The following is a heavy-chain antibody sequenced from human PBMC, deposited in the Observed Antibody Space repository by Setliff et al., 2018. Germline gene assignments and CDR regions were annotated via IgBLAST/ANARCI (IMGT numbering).Heavy chain of an antibody. D-gene: IGHD5-12*01. CDR1: GGSISSYY. J-gene: IGHJ5*02. V-gene: IGHV4-59*01. CDR3: ARGPPGYNPYHWFDP. Sequence: SETLSLTCTVSGGSISSYYWSWIRQPPGKGLEWIGYIHYSGNTNYNPSLKSRVTISVDTSKNQFSLKLTSVTAADTAVYYCARGPPGYNPYHWFDPWGQGTLVTVSS. CDR2: IHYSGNT.